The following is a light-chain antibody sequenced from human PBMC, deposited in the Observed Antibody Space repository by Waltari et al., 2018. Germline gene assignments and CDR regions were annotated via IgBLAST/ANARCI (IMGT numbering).Light chain of an antibody. V-gene: IGKV3-15*01. CDR1: QNVRSN. CDR2: GVS. Sequence: EVVMRQSPPTLSVSPGERVTLSCRASQNVRSNLAWYQQKPGQAPRLLIYGVSTRATGVAARFSGSGSGTEFTLIISSLQSEDFAVYYCQQYNNWPPYTFGQGTKLEIK. J-gene: IGKJ2*01. CDR3: QQYNNWPPYT.